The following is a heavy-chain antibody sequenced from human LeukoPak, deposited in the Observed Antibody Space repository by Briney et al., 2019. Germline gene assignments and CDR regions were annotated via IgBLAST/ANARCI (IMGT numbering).Heavy chain of an antibody. V-gene: IGHV1-24*01. CDR3: ARAPPLYSSSWSADY. Sequence: ASVKVSCKVSGYTLTELSMHWVRQAPGKGLEWMGGFDPEDGETIYAQKFQGRVTMTEDTSTDTAYMELRSLRSDDTAVYYCARAPPLYSSSWSADYWGQGALVTVSS. J-gene: IGHJ4*02. CDR1: GYTLTELS. CDR2: FDPEDGET. D-gene: IGHD6-13*01.